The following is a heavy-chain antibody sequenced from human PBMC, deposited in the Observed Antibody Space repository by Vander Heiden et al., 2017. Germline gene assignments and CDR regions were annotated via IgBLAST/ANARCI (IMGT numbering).Heavy chain of an antibody. D-gene: IGHD2-15*01. CDR1: GYTFTGYY. Sequence: QVQLVQSGAEVKKPGASVTVSCKASGYTFTGYYIPWVRQAPGQGLEWMGRINPNSGGTNYAQKFQGRVTMTRDTSISTAYMELSRLRSDDTAVYYCARACAVCSGGSCYFSDYWGQGTLVTVSS. J-gene: IGHJ4*02. V-gene: IGHV1-2*06. CDR2: INPNSGGT. CDR3: ARACAVCSGGSCYFSDY.